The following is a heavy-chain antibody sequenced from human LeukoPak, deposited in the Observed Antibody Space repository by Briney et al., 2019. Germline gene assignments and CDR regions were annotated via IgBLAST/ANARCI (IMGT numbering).Heavy chain of an antibody. Sequence: SQTLSLTCAVSGGSISSGGYSWSWIRQPPGKGLEWIGYIYHSGSTYYNPSLKSRVTISVDRSKNQFSQKLSSVTAADTAVYYCARARGSVVAATGEFDPWGQGTLVTVSS. V-gene: IGHV4-30-2*01. CDR3: ARARGSVVAATGEFDP. CDR1: GGSISSGGYS. CDR2: IYHSGST. J-gene: IGHJ5*02. D-gene: IGHD2-15*01.